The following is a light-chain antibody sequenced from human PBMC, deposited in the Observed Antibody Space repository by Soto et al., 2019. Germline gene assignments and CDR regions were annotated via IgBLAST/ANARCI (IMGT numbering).Light chain of an antibody. CDR1: FSDVGGYDY. CDR2: EVT. CDR3: SSHTSGSTRV. J-gene: IGLJ1*01. Sequence: SALTQPASVSGSPGQSIAISCTGTFSDVGGYDYVSWYQQHPDKAPKLMIYEVTKRPSGVSNRFSGSKSGNTASLTISGLQPKDEADYYCSSHTSGSTRVFGSGTKLTVL. V-gene: IGLV2-14*01.